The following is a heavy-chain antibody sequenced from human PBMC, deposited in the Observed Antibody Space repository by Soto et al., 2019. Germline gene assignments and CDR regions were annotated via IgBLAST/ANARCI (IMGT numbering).Heavy chain of an antibody. CDR1: GGSISSYY. Sequence: SETLSLTCTVSGGSISSYYLSWIRRPPGKGLEWIGYVYYSGSTNYNPSLKSRVTISVDTSKNQFSLKLSSVTAADTAVYYCARERHGELFDYWGQGTLVTVSS. CDR3: ARERHGELFDY. D-gene: IGHD1-7*01. CDR2: VYYSGST. V-gene: IGHV4-59*01. J-gene: IGHJ4*02.